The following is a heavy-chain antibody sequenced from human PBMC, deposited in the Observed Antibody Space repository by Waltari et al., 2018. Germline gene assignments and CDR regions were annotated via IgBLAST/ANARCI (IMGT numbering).Heavy chain of an antibody. CDR2: INPSGGSI. D-gene: IGHD1-26*01. CDR3: ARDSGSYSGSFFDY. J-gene: IGHJ4*02. V-gene: IGHV1-46*01. CDR1: GYTFTSYF. Sequence: QVQLVQSGAEVRKPGASVRVSCKTSGYTFTSYFIHWVRQAPGQGLEWMGRINPSGGSIRYAQKFQGRVTMTRDTSTSTVYMELSSLRSEDTAVYYCARDSGSYSGSFFDYWGQGTLVTVS.